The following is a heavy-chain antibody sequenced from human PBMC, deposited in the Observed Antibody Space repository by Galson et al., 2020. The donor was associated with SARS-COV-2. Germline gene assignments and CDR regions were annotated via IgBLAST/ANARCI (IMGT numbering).Heavy chain of an antibody. V-gene: IGHV3-11*06. J-gene: IGHJ6*03. CDR1: GFTFSDYY. Sequence: LSLTCAASGFTFSDYYMSWIRQAPGKGLEWVSYISSSSSYTNYADSVKGRFTISRDNAKNSLYLQMNSLRAEDTAVYYCARGDFWSGYYMDVWGKGTTVTVSS. CDR2: ISSSSSYT. D-gene: IGHD3-3*01. CDR3: ARGDFWSGYYMDV.